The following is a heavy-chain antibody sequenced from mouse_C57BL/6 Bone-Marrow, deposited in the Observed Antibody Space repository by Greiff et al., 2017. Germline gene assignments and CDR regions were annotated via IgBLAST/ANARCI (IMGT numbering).Heavy chain of an antibody. V-gene: IGHV1-19*01. CDR3: AKYSNNRYFDYFDY. Sequence: EVQLQQSGPVLVKPGASVKMSCKASGYTFTDYYMNWVKQSHGKSLEWIGVINPYNGGTSYNQKFKGKATLTVDKSSSTAYIELYSLTSEDSAVYYCAKYSNNRYFDYFDYWGQGTTLTVSS. CDR1: GYTFTDYY. J-gene: IGHJ2*01. CDR2: INPYNGGT. D-gene: IGHD2-5*01.